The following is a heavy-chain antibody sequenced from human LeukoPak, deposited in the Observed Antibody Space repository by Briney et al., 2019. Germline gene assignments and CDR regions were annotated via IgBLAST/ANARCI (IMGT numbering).Heavy chain of an antibody. D-gene: IGHD3-22*01. CDR1: GFTVSSNY. CDR2: IYSGGST. CDR3: ARVRSDAFDI. V-gene: IGHV3-66*01. J-gene: IGHJ3*02. Sequence: GGSLRLSCAASGFTVSSNYMSWVRQAPGKGLEWVSVIYSGGSTYYADSVRGRFTISRDNSKNTLYLQMNSLRAEDTAVYYCARVRSDAFDIWGQGTMVTVSS.